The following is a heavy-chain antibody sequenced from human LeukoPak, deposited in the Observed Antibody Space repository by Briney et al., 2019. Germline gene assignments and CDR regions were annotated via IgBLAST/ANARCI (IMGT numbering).Heavy chain of an antibody. CDR2: ISYDGSHK. J-gene: IGHJ4*02. D-gene: IGHD6-25*01. CDR3: ARDAIVALDY. Sequence: GGSLRLSYEASGFTVSSYPMHWVRQAPGKGLEWVAVISYDGSHKYYADTVKGRFTISRDNSKNTLYLQMNSLRTEDTAVYYCARDAIVALDYWGQGTLVTDSS. V-gene: IGHV3-30*04. CDR1: GFTVSSYP.